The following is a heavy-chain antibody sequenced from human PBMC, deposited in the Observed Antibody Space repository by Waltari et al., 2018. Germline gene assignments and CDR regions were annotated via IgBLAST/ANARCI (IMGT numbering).Heavy chain of an antibody. CDR2: MSYNGRNI. J-gene: IGHJ6*02. Sequence: VQLVESGGGVVQPGRSLRPPCLASGFPFPSYALHWVRQAPGKGLEWVAVMSYNGRNIYYVDSVKGRFTISRDNSKKMLYMQMNSLRTEDTAIYYCARDYCDRTNCHGMDVWGQGTTVTVS. D-gene: IGHD3-22*01. CDR1: GFPFPSYA. CDR3: ARDYCDRTNCHGMDV. V-gene: IGHV3-30*04.